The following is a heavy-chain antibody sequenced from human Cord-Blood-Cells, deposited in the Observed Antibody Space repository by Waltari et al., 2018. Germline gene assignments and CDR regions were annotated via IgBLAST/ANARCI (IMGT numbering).Heavy chain of an antibody. CDR3: ARGVHGDYWFDP. CDR1: GGSFSGYY. Sequence: QVQLQQWGAGLLKPSETLSLTCAVYGGSFSGYYWSWIRQPPGKGLEGIGESNHRGRTTYNPSIKGLVTISVDTSKNQFSLKLSSVTAADTAVYYCARGVHGDYWFDPWGQGTLVTVSS. V-gene: IGHV4-34*01. CDR2: SNHRGRT. J-gene: IGHJ5*02. D-gene: IGHD4-17*01.